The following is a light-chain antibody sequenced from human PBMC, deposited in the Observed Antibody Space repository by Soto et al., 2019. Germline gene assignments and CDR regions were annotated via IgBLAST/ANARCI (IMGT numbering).Light chain of an antibody. Sequence: DIQMTQSPSSLSASVGDRVTITCRASQSISRNLHWYQQKPGKAPKLPIYGASTLQSGVPSRFSGSGSGTDFTLTISSLLPEDFATYYCEQSYGTSLTFGGGTKVEIK. J-gene: IGKJ4*01. CDR2: GAS. CDR1: QSISRN. V-gene: IGKV1-39*01. CDR3: EQSYGTSLT.